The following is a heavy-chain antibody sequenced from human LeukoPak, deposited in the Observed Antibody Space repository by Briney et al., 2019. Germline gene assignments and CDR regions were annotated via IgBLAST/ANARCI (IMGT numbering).Heavy chain of an antibody. D-gene: IGHD6-13*01. J-gene: IGHJ4*02. V-gene: IGHV3-30-3*01. CDR3: ARGLAAAGTSSSSDY. CDR2: ISYDGSNK. CDR1: GFTFSSYA. Sequence: GGSLRLPCAASGFTFSSYAMHWVRQAPGKGLEWVAVISYDGSNKYYADSVKGRFTISRDNSKNTLYLQMNSLRAEDTAVYYCARGLAAAGTSSSSDYWGQGTLVTVSS.